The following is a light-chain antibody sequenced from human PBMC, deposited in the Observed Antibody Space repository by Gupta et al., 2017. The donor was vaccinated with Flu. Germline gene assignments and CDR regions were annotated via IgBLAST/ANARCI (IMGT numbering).Light chain of an antibody. CDR2: DAS. CDR1: QSVSSY. J-gene: IGKJ2*01. V-gene: IGKV3-11*01. Sequence: STGTLSLSPGERATLSCRASQSVSSYLAWYQQKPGQAPGLLIYDASNRATGIPARFSGSGSGTDFTLTISSLEPEDFAVYYCQQRSNWPPYTFGQGTKLEIK. CDR3: QQRSNWPPYT.